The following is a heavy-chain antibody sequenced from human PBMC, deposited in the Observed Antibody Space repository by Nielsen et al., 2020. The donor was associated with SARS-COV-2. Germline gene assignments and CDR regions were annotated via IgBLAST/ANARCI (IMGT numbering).Heavy chain of an antibody. CDR3: ARAGHGIVVVVAAFDAFDI. CDR2: INPNSGGT. D-gene: IGHD2-15*01. J-gene: IGHJ3*02. V-gene: IGHV1-2*06. Sequence: WVRQAPGQGLEWMGRINPNSGGTNYAQKFQGRVTMTRDTSISTAYMELSSLRSEDTAVYYCARAGHGIVVVVAAFDAFDIWGQGTMVTVSS.